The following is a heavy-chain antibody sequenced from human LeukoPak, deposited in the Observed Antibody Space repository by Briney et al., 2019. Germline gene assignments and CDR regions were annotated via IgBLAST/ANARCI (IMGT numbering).Heavy chain of an antibody. CDR1: GFTFSSYA. CDR3: AKMAGAITGNFDY. J-gene: IGHJ4*02. V-gene: IGHV3-23*01. D-gene: IGHD1-26*01. CDR2: ISGGDSNT. Sequence: GGSLRLSCAASGFTFSSYAMSWVRQAPGKGLEWASVISGGDSNTYYADSVKGRFTISRDNSKNTLYLQMNSLRAEDTAVYYCAKMAGAITGNFDYWGQGTLVTVSS.